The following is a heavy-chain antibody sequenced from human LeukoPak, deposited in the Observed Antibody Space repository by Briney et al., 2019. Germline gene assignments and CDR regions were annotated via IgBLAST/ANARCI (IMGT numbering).Heavy chain of an antibody. D-gene: IGHD3-22*01. CDR2: ISSSSSYI. V-gene: IGHV3-21*04. CDR1: GSTFSSYS. J-gene: IGHJ4*02. Sequence: GSLRLSCAASGSTFSSYSMNWVRQAPGKGLEWVSSISSSSSYIYYVDSVKGRFTISRDNAKNSLYLQMNSLRAEDTAVYYCAKAPYYYDSSGYYPPFDYWGQGTLVTVSS. CDR3: AKAPYYYDSSGYYPPFDY.